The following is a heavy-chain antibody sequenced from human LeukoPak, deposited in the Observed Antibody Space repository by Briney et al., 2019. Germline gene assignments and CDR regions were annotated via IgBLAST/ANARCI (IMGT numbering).Heavy chain of an antibody. D-gene: IGHD6-13*01. V-gene: IGHV3-7*01. J-gene: IGHJ1*01. CDR3: ARESTAGYNSSWYGFRN. CDR1: GFTFSSYE. Sequence: GGSLRLSCAASGFTFSSYEMNWVRQAPGKGLEWVANINQDGSEKYYVDSVKGRFTISRDNAKNSLFLQMGSLRVEDTAVYYCARESTAGYNSSWYGFRNWGQGTLVSVSS. CDR2: INQDGSEK.